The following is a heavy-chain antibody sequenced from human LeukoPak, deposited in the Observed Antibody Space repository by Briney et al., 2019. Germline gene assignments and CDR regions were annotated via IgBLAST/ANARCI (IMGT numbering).Heavy chain of an antibody. Sequence: PSETLSLTCTVSGGSISSSSYYWGWIRQPPGKGLEWIGSIYYSGSTYYNPSLKSRVTISVDTSKNQFSLKLSSVTAADTAVYYCARHPIDIVVVHLDPAFDIWGQGTMVTVSS. CDR2: IYYSGST. CDR3: ARHPIDIVVVHLDPAFDI. V-gene: IGHV4-39*01. J-gene: IGHJ3*02. CDR1: GGSISSSSYY. D-gene: IGHD2-2*01.